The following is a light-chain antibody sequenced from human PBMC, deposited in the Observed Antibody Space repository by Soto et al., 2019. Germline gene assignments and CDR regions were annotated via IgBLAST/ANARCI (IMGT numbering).Light chain of an antibody. J-gene: IGLJ1*01. Sequence: LTQPASVSGSPGQSITISCTGTSSVVGGYNYVSWYQQHPGQAPKLMIYDVSNRPSGVSNRFSGSKSGNTASLTISGLQAEDEADYYCSSYTSSSAYVFGTGTKVTVL. CDR3: SSYTSSSAYV. CDR1: SSVVGGYNY. CDR2: DVS. V-gene: IGLV2-14*01.